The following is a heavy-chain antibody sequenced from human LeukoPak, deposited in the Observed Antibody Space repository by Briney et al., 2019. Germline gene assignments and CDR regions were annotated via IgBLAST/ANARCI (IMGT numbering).Heavy chain of an antibody. J-gene: IGHJ3*02. CDR2: IAYDGSNK. D-gene: IGHD2-2*01. V-gene: IGHV3-30*18. CDR1: GFTFSSYG. Sequence: PGGPLRLSCAASGFTFSSYGMHWVGQAPGKGLEWVSVIAYDGSNKYYADSVKGRFTISRDNSKNTLYLQMNSLRAEDTAVYYCAKDRSDIVVVPAAPHIWGQGTMVTVSS. CDR3: AKDRSDIVVVPAAPHI.